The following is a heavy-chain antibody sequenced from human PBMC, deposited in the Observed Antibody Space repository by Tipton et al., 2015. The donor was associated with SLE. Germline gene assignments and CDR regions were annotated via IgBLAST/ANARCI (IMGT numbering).Heavy chain of an antibody. CDR2: LYHSGST. CDR1: GYSISSGYY. J-gene: IGHJ6*03. D-gene: IGHD6-13*01. V-gene: IGHV4-38-2*01. Sequence: TLSLTCAVSGYSISSGYYWGWTRQPPGKGLEGSGSLYHSGSTYDNPSLKSRVTISVDTSKNQFSLKLSSVTAADTAVYYCARAAIAAGFYYYYMDVWGKGTTVTVSS. CDR3: ARAAIAAGFYYYYMDV.